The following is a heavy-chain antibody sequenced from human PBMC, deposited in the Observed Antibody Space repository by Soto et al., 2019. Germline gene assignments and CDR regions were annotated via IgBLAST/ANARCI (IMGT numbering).Heavy chain of an antibody. D-gene: IGHD3-22*01. CDR2: IIPILGIA. CDR3: ARHRDYYDSSGYYPNWFDP. CDR1: GGTFSIYT. V-gene: IGHV1-69*02. Sequence: GASVKVSCKASGGTFSIYTIIWVRQAPGQGLEWMGRIIPILGIANYAQKFQGRVTITADKSTSTAYMELSSLRSEDTAVYYCARHRDYYDSSGYYPNWFDPWGQGTLVTVSS. J-gene: IGHJ5*02.